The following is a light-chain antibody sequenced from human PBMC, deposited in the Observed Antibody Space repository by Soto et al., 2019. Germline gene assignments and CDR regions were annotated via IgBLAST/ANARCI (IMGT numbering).Light chain of an antibody. CDR1: QSVSSY. CDR2: DAS. J-gene: IGKJ2*02. CDR3: QQRSNWPCT. Sequence: EIVLTQSPATLSLSPGERATLSCRASQSVSSYLAWYQQKPGQAPRLLIYDASNRATGIPARVSGSGSVTDFTITISSLEPEDFAVYYCQQRSNWPCTFGHGKKLEIK. V-gene: IGKV3-11*01.